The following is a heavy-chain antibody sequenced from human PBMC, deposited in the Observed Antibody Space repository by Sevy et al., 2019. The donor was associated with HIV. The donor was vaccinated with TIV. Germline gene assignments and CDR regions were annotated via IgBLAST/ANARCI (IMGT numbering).Heavy chain of an antibody. CDR1: GFSLSTSGVG. J-gene: IGHJ6*02. D-gene: IGHD3-10*01. Sequence: SGPTLVNPTQTLTLTCTFSGFSLSTSGVGVGWIRQPPGKALEWLALIYWDDDKRYSPSLKSRLTITKDTSKNQVVLTMTNMDPVDTATYYCAREKLLWFGELLSHPMDVWGQGTTVTVSS. V-gene: IGHV2-5*02. CDR2: IYWDDDK. CDR3: AREKLLWFGELLSHPMDV.